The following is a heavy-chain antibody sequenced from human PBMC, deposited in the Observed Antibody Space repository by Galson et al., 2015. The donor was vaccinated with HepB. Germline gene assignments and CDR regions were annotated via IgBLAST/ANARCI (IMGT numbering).Heavy chain of an antibody. V-gene: IGHV3-53*01. J-gene: IGHJ4*02. Sequence: SLRLSCAASGFTVSSNYMSWVRQAPGKGLEWVSVIYSGGSTYYADSVKGRFTISRDNSKNTVYLQMNSLRAEDTAVYYCARLRSNYFDYWGQGTLVTVSS. D-gene: IGHD1-14*01. CDR1: GFTVSSNY. CDR3: ARLRSNYFDY. CDR2: IYSGGST.